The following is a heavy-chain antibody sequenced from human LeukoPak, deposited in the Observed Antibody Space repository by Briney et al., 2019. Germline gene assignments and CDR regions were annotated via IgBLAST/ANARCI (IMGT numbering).Heavy chain of an antibody. J-gene: IGHJ4*02. D-gene: IGHD6-13*01. Sequence: PSQTLSLTCTVSGGSISSGGYYWSWIRQPPGKGLEWIGYIYYSGSTNYNPSLKSRVTISVDTSKNQFSLKLSSVTAADTAVYYCARTDSSSWYRVFDYWGQGTLVTVSS. CDR1: GGSISSGGYY. CDR2: IYYSGST. CDR3: ARTDSSSWYRVFDY. V-gene: IGHV4-61*08.